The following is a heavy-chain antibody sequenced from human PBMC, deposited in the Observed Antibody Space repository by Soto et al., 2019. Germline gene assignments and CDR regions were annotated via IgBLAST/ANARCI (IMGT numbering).Heavy chain of an antibody. D-gene: IGHD6-13*01. CDR1: GYTFSNNG. CDR2: IGGYYGNT. CDR3: APAIAATGPADS. V-gene: IGHV1-18*01. J-gene: IGHJ4*02. Sequence: VQSGGEVKKPGASVKVSCKASGYTFSNNGFTWVRQAPGQGLEWMGWIGGYYGNTNYAPKFQGRVTMTADTSTSTAHMELRGLRSDGTAVYYCAPAIAATGPADSWGQGTLVTVSS.